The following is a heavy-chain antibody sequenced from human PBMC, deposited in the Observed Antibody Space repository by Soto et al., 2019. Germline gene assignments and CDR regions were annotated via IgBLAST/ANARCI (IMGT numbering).Heavy chain of an antibody. CDR2: IYYRGST. V-gene: IGHV4-31*03. Sequence: LSLTYCVAGGSITSGGYYLRRIRQHPGKGLEWIGYIYYRGSTYYNPSLKSRVTISVDTSKNQFSLKLSSVTAADTAVYYCARMEPELGISLYFDYWGQGTRVTVSP. CDR3: ARMEPELGISLYFDY. J-gene: IGHJ4*02. D-gene: IGHD7-27*01. CDR1: GGSITSGGYY.